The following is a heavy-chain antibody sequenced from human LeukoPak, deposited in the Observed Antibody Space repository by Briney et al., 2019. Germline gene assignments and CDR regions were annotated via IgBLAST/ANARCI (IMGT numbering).Heavy chain of an antibody. D-gene: IGHD2-2*01. CDR1: GGTFSSYA. J-gene: IGHJ3*02. Sequence: SVKVSCKASGGTFSSYAISWVRQAPGQGLEWMGGIIPMFGTPNYAQKFQGRVRITADESTSTAYMELSSLRSEDTAVYYCAKTLGYCSTTGCYGAFDIWGQGTMVTVSS. V-gene: IGHV1-69*13. CDR2: IIPMFGTP. CDR3: AKTLGYCSTTGCYGAFDI.